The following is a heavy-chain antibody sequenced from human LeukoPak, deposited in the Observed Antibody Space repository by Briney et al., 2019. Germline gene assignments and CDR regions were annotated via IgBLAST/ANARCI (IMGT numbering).Heavy chain of an antibody. J-gene: IGHJ3*02. Sequence: ASVKVSCKASGYTFTGYYMHWVRQAPGQGPEWMGRINPNSGGTNYAQKFQGRVTMTRDTSISTAYMELSRLRSDDTAVYYCARKALTYVGAFDIWGQGTMVTVSS. D-gene: IGHD4-23*01. CDR2: INPNSGGT. CDR3: ARKALTYVGAFDI. CDR1: GYTFTGYY. V-gene: IGHV1-2*06.